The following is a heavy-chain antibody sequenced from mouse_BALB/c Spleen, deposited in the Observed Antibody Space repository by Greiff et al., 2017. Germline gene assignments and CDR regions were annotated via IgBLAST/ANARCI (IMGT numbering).Heavy chain of an antibody. CDR1: GFTFSSYG. Sequence: EVQLVESGGGLVQPGGSRKLSCAASGFTFSSYGMSWVRQTPDKRLELVATINSNGGSTYYPDSVKGRFTISRDNAKNTLYLQMSSLKSEDTAMYYCARVYYSYYFDYWGQGTTLTVSS. J-gene: IGHJ2*01. D-gene: IGHD2-1*01. CDR2: INSNGGST. V-gene: IGHV5-6-3*01. CDR3: ARVYYSYYFDY.